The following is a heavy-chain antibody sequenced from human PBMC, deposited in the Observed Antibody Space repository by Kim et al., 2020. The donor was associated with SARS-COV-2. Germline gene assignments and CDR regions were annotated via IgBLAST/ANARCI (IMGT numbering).Heavy chain of an antibody. CDR3: VKGGYSSNWALDP. J-gene: IGHJ5*02. Sequence: YPEFVKGRFTSSRDHSKSTLYLQMSSLIAEDTAVYYCVKGGYSSNWALDPWGQGTLVTVSS. D-gene: IGHD6-13*01. V-gene: IGHV3-64D*08.